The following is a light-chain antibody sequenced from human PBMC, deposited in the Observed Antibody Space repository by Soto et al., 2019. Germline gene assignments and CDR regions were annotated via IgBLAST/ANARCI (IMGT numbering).Light chain of an antibody. Sequence: EIVMTQSPATLSVSPGERATLSCRASQSVSSNLAWYQQKPGQAPRLLIYGASTRATGIPARFSGSGSGTEFTVTICSLQSEDFAVYYCQQYNNWPPWTFGQGTKVEIK. CDR2: GAS. V-gene: IGKV3-15*01. J-gene: IGKJ1*01. CDR3: QQYNNWPPWT. CDR1: QSVSSN.